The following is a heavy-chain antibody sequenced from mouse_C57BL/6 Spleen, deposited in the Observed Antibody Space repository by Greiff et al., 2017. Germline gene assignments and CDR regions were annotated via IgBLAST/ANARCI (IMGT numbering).Heavy chain of an antibody. CDR2: IYPGDGDT. Sequence: QVQLQQSGAELVKPGASVKISCKASGYAFSSYWMNWVEQRPGKGLEWIGQIYPGDGDTNYNGKFKGKATLTADKSSSTAYVQLSSLTSEDSAVYFCASRDVDWYFDVWGTGTTVTVSS. D-gene: IGHD2-13*01. V-gene: IGHV1-80*01. CDR3: ASRDVDWYFDV. J-gene: IGHJ1*03. CDR1: GYAFSSYW.